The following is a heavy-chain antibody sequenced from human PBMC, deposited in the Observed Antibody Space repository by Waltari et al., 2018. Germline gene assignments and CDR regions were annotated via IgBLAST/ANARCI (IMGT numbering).Heavy chain of an antibody. CDR1: GYTFTSYG. J-gene: IGHJ6*02. D-gene: IGHD3-10*01. CDR3: ASLRITMVRGNYYYYYGMDV. CDR2: ISAYNGNT. Sequence: QVQLVQSGAEVKKPGASVKVSCKASGYTFTSYGISWVRQAPGQGLEWMGWISAYNGNTNYAQKLQGRVTMTTDTSTSTAYMELRSLRSDDTAVYYCASLRITMVRGNYYYYYGMDVWGQGTTVTVSS. V-gene: IGHV1-18*01.